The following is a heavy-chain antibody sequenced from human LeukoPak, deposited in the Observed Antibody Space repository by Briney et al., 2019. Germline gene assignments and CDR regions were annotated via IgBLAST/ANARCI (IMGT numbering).Heavy chain of an antibody. CDR1: GFTFSNYA. J-gene: IGHJ4*02. V-gene: IGHV3-23*01. CDR2: ISGSGGST. Sequence: GGSLRLSCAASGFTFSNYAMSWVRQAPGKGLEWVSTISGSGGSTYCADSVKGRFTISRDNSKNTLYVQMDSLRAEDTAVYYCARVIGKELFHDYWGQGTLVTVSS. CDR3: ARVIGKELFHDY. D-gene: IGHD2-21*01.